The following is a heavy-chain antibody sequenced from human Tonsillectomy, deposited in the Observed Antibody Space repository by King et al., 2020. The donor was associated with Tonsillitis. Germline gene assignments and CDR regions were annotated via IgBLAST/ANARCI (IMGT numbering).Heavy chain of an antibody. V-gene: IGHV4-61*02. Sequence: QLQESGPGLVKPSQTLSLTCSVSGGSISSGDSYWSWIRQPAGKGLEWIGRIYASGSSNYKSSLKSRVVMSVETSKHQFSLRLSSVTAADTAVYFCAKSRYSSSWSRALEIWGQGTMVTVSS. J-gene: IGHJ3*02. CDR1: GGSISSGDSY. CDR2: IYASGSS. CDR3: AKSRYSSSWSRALEI. D-gene: IGHD6-13*01.